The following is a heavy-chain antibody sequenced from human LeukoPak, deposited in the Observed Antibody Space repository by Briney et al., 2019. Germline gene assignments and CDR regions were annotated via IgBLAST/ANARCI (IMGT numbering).Heavy chain of an antibody. CDR1: GFTFNTYG. D-gene: IGHD2-8*02. V-gene: IGHV3-48*01. CDR2: ISSSSSSI. CDR3: ATYRQVLLPFES. J-gene: IGHJ4*02. Sequence: GGSLRLSCAVSGFTFNTYGMNWVRQAPGKGLAWVSYISSSSSSIDYADSVRGRFTISRDNARNLLYLQMNSLRAEDTAIYYCATYRQVLLPFESWGQGTLVTVSS.